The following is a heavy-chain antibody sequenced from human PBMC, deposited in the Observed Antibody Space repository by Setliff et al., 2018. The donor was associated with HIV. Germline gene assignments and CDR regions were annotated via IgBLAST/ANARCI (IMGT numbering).Heavy chain of an antibody. CDR3: ARDRVRITIFGANDASDI. CDR1: GYIFTSHG. Sequence: ASVKVSCKASGYIFTSHGITWVRQAPGQGLEWMGIINPSGGSSTYAQKFQGRVAMTRDTSTSTVYMELSSLRSEDTAAYYCARDRVRITIFGANDASDIWGQGTMVTVSS. CDR2: INPSGGSS. D-gene: IGHD3-3*01. V-gene: IGHV1-46*01. J-gene: IGHJ3*02.